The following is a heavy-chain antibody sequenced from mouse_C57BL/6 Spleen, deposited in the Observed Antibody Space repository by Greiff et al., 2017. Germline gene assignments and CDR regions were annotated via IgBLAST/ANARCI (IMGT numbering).Heavy chain of an antibody. D-gene: IGHD1-1*01. CDR1: GFSLTSYG. CDR3: AKYYGSSCGAMDY. CDR2: IWRGGST. Sequence: QVQLKQSGPGLVQPSQSLSITCTVSGFSLTSYGVHWVRQSPGKGLEWLGVIWRGGSTDYNAAFMSRLSITKDNSKSHVFFKINSLQAGDTAIYYGAKYYGSSCGAMDYWGQGTSVTVSS. V-gene: IGHV2-5*01. J-gene: IGHJ4*01.